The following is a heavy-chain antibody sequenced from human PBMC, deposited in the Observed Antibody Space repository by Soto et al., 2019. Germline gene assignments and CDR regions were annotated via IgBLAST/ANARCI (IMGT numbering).Heavy chain of an antibody. CDR1: GFTFSSYG. Sequence: PGGSLRLSCAASGFTFSSYGMHWVRQAPGKGLEWVAVISYDGSNKYYADSVKGRFTISRDNSKNTLYLQMNSLRAEDTAVYYCAKLDTAMGYDYWGQGTLVTVSS. D-gene: IGHD5-18*01. CDR2: ISYDGSNK. J-gene: IGHJ4*02. V-gene: IGHV3-30*18. CDR3: AKLDTAMGYDY.